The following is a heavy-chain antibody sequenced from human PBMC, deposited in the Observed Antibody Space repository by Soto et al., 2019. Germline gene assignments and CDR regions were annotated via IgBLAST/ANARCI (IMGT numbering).Heavy chain of an antibody. D-gene: IGHD2-2*01. CDR1: GGTFSSYA. V-gene: IGHV1-69*13. CDR3: ARVTVVVPAADYYYGMDV. CDR2: IIPIFGTA. Sequence: SVKVSCKASGGTFSSYAISWVRQAPGQGLEWMGGIIPIFGTANYAQKFQGRVAITADESTSTAYMELSSLRSEDTAVYYCARVTVVVPAADYYYGMDVWGQGTTVTVSS. J-gene: IGHJ6*02.